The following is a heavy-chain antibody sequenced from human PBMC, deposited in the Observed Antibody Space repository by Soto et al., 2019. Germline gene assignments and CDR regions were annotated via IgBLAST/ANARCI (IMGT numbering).Heavy chain of an antibody. V-gene: IGHV1-8*01. D-gene: IGHD1-26*01. CDR2: MNPNSGNT. CDR3: AIRDSRWEMHWFDP. CDR1: GYTFSSYD. J-gene: IGHJ5*02. Sequence: QVQLVQSGAEVKKPGASVKVSCKASGYTFSSYDINWVRQATGQGLEWMGWMNPNSGNTGYAQKFQGRVPMTRHTSIRKYYMELSSLRSEDPHVYYCAIRDSRWEMHWFDPCGQGTLVTVSS.